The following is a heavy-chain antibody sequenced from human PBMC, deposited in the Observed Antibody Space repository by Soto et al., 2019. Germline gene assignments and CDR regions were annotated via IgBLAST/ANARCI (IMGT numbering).Heavy chain of an antibody. V-gene: IGHV1-18*01. CDR3: AREGGFNCGGECELDY. CDR1: GYTFTSYG. J-gene: IGHJ4*02. CDR2: ISAYNGNT. D-gene: IGHD2-21*01. Sequence: APVKVSCKASGYTFTSYGISWVRQAPGQGLEWMGWISAYNGNTNYAQKLQGRVTMTTDTSTSTAYMELRSLRSDDTAVYYCAREGGFNCGGECELDYWGQGNLVTVS.